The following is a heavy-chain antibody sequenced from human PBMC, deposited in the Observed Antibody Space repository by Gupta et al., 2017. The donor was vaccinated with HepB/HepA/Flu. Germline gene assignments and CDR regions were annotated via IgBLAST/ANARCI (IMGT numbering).Heavy chain of an antibody. D-gene: IGHD6-13*01. J-gene: IGHJ4*02. V-gene: IGHV1-18*01. Sequence: LRGRVTMTTDTSTSTAYMELGSLRSDDTAMYYCARVGIAATATFYFDYWGQGTLVTVSS. CDR3: ARVGIAATATFYFDY.